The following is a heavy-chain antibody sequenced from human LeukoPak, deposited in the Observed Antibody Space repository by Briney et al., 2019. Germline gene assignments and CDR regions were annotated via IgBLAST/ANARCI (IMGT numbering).Heavy chain of an antibody. J-gene: IGHJ4*02. V-gene: IGHV4-59*01. CDR3: ARGNLYSYGLGLGY. Sequence: SETLSLTCTVSGGSISSYYWSWIRQPPGKGLEWIGYIYYSGSTNYNPSLKSRVTISVDTSKNQFSLKLSSVTAADTAVYNCARGNLYSYGLGLGYWGQGTLVTVSS. CDR1: GGSISSYY. D-gene: IGHD5-18*01. CDR2: IYYSGST.